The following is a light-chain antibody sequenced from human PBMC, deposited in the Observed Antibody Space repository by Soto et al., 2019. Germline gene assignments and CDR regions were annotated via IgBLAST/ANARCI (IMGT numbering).Light chain of an antibody. CDR3: QQYSSYWT. CDR2: DAT. J-gene: IGKJ1*01. Sequence: IHMTQPPATLSASVGHRLTITCRASQSVSWWLAWYQQKPGKAPKLLIHDATSLESGVPSRFSGSGSGTEFTLTISSLQPDDFATYYCQQYSSYWTFAQGTKVDIK. V-gene: IGKV1-5*01. CDR1: QSVSWW.